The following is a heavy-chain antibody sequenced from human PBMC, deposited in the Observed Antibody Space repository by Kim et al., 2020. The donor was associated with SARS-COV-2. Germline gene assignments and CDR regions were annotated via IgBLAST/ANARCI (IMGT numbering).Heavy chain of an antibody. V-gene: IGHV3-7*01. CDR2: KPDGSDK. J-gene: IGHJ4*02. CDR3: ARADS. Sequence: KPDGSDKKYVDSVKGRFTISRDNAKNSLYLQMSSLRVEDTAVYYCARADSWGQGTLVTVSS.